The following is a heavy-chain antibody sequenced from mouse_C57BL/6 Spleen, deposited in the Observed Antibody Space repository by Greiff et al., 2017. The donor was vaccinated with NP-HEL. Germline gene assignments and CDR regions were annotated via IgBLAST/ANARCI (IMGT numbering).Heavy chain of an antibody. V-gene: IGHV1-4*01. CDR2: INPSSGYT. Sequence: QVHVKQSGAELARPGASVKMSCKASGYTFTSYTMHWVKQRPGQGLEWIGYINPSSGYTKYNQKFKDKATLTADKSSSTAYMQLSSLTSEDSAVYYCAREDDYYGGFAYWGQGTLVTVSA. CDR3: AREDDYYGGFAY. CDR1: GYTFTSYT. J-gene: IGHJ3*01. D-gene: IGHD1-1*01.